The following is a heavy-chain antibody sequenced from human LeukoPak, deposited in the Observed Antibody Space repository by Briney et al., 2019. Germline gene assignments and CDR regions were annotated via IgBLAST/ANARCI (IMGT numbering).Heavy chain of an antibody. CDR1: GGTFSIYA. CDR3: ARGGYYDILTGYYGQYYFDY. J-gene: IGHJ4*02. CDR2: IIPIFGTA. V-gene: IGHV1-69*13. Sequence: SVKVSCKASGGTFSIYAISWVRQAPGQGLEWMGGIIPIFGTANSTQKFQGRVTITADESMSTAYMELSSLRSEDTAVYYCARGGYYDILTGYYGQYYFDYWGQGTLVTVSS. D-gene: IGHD3-9*01.